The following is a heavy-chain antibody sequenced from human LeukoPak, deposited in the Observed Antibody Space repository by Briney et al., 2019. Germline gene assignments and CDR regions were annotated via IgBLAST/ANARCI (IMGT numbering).Heavy chain of an antibody. CDR3: AKCPVYYDIKRGYYLDY. CDR2: ISGSDGST. V-gene: IGHV3-23*01. Sequence: GGSLRLSCAASGFTFSTYAMSWVRQAPGKGLEWVSAISGSDGSTYYADSVKGRFTTSRDNSKNTLYLLMNSLRAEDTAVYYCAKCPVYYDIKRGYYLDYWGQGTLVTVSS. J-gene: IGHJ4*02. CDR1: GFTFSTYA. D-gene: IGHD3-9*01.